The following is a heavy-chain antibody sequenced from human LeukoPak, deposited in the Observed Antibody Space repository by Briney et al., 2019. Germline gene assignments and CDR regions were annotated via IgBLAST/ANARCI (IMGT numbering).Heavy chain of an antibody. D-gene: IGHD5-24*01. J-gene: IGHJ4*02. CDR3: ARGHGRDGYKDD. V-gene: IGHV1-8*01. Sequence: GASVKVSCTASGYTFTSYDINWVRQATGQGLEWMGWMNPNSGNTGYAQKFQGGVTMTRNTSISTAYMELSSLRSEDTAVYYCARGHGRDGYKDDWGQGTLVTVSS. CDR1: GYTFTSYD. CDR2: MNPNSGNT.